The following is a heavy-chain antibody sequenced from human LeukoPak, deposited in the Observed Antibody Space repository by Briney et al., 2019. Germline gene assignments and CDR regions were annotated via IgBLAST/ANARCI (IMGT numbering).Heavy chain of an antibody. CDR2: INHNGNVN. CDR1: GFTFSSYW. V-gene: IGHV3-7*03. Sequence: GGSLRFSCAASGFTFSSYWMIWARQAPGKGLEWVASINHNGNVNYYVDSVKGRFTISRDNAKNSLYLQMSNLRAEDTAVYFCARGGGLDVWGQGATVTVSS. D-gene: IGHD3-16*01. J-gene: IGHJ6*02. CDR3: ARGGGLDV.